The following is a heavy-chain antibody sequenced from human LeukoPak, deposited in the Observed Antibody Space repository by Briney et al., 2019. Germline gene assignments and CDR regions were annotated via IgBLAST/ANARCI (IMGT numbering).Heavy chain of an antibody. D-gene: IGHD3-3*01. CDR2: IYTSGST. CDR3: AREERFGRSGHYYGMDV. V-gene: IGHV4-59*01. Sequence: SETLSLTCTVSGGSISSYYWSWIRQPPGKGLEWIGYIYTSGSTSYNPSLKSRATISVDTSKNQFSLKLSSVTAADTAVYYCAREERFGRSGHYYGMDVWGQGTTVTVSS. CDR1: GGSISSYY. J-gene: IGHJ6*02.